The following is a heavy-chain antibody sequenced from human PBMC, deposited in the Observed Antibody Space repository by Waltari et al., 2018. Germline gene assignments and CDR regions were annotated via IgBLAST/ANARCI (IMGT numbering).Heavy chain of an antibody. V-gene: IGHV4-39*07. Sequence: QLQLQESGPGLVKPSETLYLTCTVSGGSISSSSYYWGWIRQPPGKGMGWIGSIYYSGSTYYNPSLKSRVTISVDTSKNQFSLKLSSGTAADTAVYYCARGGYYDDSSGYSDAFDIWGQGTMVTVSS. J-gene: IGHJ3*02. D-gene: IGHD3-22*01. CDR1: GGSISSSSYY. CDR2: IYYSGST. CDR3: ARGGYYDDSSGYSDAFDI.